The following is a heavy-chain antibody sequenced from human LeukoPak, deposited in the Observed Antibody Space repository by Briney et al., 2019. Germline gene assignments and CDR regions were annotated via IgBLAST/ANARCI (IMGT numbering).Heavy chain of an antibody. D-gene: IGHD5-12*01. CDR3: ARLMVAPAGYYYYGMDV. CDR1: GGSISSYY. Sequence: SETLSLTCTVSGGSISSYYWSWIRQPPGKGLEWIGYIYYSGSTYYNPSLKSRVTISVDTSKNQFSLKLSSVTAADTAVYYCARLMVAPAGYYYYGMDVWGQGTTVTVSS. CDR2: IYYSGST. J-gene: IGHJ6*02. V-gene: IGHV4-59*08.